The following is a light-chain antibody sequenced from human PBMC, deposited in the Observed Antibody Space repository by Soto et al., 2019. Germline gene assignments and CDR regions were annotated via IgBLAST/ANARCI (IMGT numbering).Light chain of an antibody. CDR3: QSYDSSLSGSYV. J-gene: IGLJ1*01. V-gene: IGLV1-40*01. CDR2: GNS. Sequence: QSVLTQPPSVSGAPGQRVTISCTGNSSNIGAGYDVHWYQQLPGTAPKLLIYGNSNRPSGVPDRFSGFKSGTSASLAITGLQAEDEADYYCQSYDSSLSGSYVFGTGTKVTVL. CDR1: SSNIGAGYD.